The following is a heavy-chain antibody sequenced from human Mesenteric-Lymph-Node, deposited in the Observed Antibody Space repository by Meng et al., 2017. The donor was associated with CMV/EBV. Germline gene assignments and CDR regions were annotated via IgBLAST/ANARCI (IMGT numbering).Heavy chain of an antibody. CDR3: ARDQPADY. V-gene: IGHV4-61*01. J-gene: IGHJ4*02. Sequence: QVQLQESGPGRVMPSATLFLTCTVSGDSVSGGSYYWTWIRQAPGKGLEWIGYIYNSVSTNYNPSLKSRVTISVDTSKNQFSLKLTSVTAADTAVYYCARDQPADYWGQGTLVTVSS. CDR2: IYNSVST. CDR1: GDSVSGGSYY.